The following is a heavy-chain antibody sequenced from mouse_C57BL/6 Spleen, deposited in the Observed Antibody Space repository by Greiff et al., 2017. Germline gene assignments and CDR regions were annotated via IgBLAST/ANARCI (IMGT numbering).Heavy chain of an antibody. CDR2: IHPNSGST. D-gene: IGHD2-4*01. V-gene: IGHV1-64*01. CDR1: GYTFTSYW. Sequence: QVQLQQPGAELVKPGASVKLSCKASGYTFTSYWMHWVKQRPGQGLEWIGMIHPNSGSTNYNEKFKSKATLTVDKSSSTAYMQLSSLTSEDSAVYYCARRAYDDEGFDYWGQGTTLTVSS. J-gene: IGHJ2*01. CDR3: ARRAYDDEGFDY.